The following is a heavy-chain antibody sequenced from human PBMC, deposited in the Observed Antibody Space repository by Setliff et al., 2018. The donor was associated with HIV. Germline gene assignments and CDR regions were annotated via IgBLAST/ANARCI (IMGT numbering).Heavy chain of an antibody. V-gene: IGHV4-38-2*01. J-gene: IGHJ3*02. Sequence: PSETLSLTCAVSGYSISSGYYWGWIRQPPGRGLEWIGNIYHSGGTHYNPSLKSRVTISGDTSKNQFSLTLNSLTAADTALYYCARAFRPNDAFDTWGQGTMVTVSS. CDR3: ARAFRPNDAFDT. CDR2: IYHSGGT. CDR1: GYSISSGYY.